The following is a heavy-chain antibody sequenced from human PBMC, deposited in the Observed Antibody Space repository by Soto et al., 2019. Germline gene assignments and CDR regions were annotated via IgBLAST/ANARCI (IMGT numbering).Heavy chain of an antibody. V-gene: IGHV3-74*01. CDR2: VHSDGTTT. CDR1: GFTFDYYW. Sequence: EVQLVESGGGLVQPGESLRLSCAASGFTFDYYWMHWVRQAPGKGLVWVSRVHSDGTTTTYADSVKGRFTISRDNCRTAVSREMRSLRAEATAIYCCASGERGGFVLGGHGTVVTVSS. CDR3: ASGERGGFVL. J-gene: IGHJ3*01. D-gene: IGHD3-10*01.